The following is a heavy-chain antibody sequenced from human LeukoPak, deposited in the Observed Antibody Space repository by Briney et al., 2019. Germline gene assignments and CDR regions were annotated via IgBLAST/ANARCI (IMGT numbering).Heavy chain of an antibody. CDR1: GGSISSGDYY. D-gene: IGHD6-19*01. CDR3: ARGKGWLGASDY. V-gene: IGHV4-30-4*01. Sequence: SETLSLTCTVSGGSISSGDYYWSWIRQPPGKGLEWIGYIYYSGSTYYNPSLKSRVTISVDTSKNQFSLKLSSVTAADTAVYYCARGKGWLGASDYWGQGTLVTVSS. CDR2: IYYSGST. J-gene: IGHJ4*02.